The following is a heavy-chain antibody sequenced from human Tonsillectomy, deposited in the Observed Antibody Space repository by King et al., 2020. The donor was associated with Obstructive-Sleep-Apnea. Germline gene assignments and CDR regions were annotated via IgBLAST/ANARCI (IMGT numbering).Heavy chain of an antibody. CDR3: ARAGGYCSSTSCYGDYYYYSGMDV. D-gene: IGHD2-2*03. V-gene: IGHV4-59*01. CDR2: IYYSGST. J-gene: IGHJ6*02. Sequence: VQLQESGPGLVKPSETLSLTCTVSGGSISSYYWSWIRQPPGKGLEWIGYIYYSGSTNYNPSLKSRVTISVDTSKNQFSLKLSSVTAADTAVYYCARAGGYCSSTSCYGDYYYYSGMDVWGQGTTVTVSS. CDR1: GGSISSYY.